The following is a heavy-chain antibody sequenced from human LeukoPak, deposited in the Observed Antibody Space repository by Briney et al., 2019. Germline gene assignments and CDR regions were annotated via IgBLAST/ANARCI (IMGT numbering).Heavy chain of an antibody. J-gene: IGHJ3*02. CDR2: IHHSGST. CDR3: ASKVGWNDAFDI. D-gene: IGHD1-1*01. CDR1: GVSISSDNW. V-gene: IGHV4-4*02. Sequence: SGTLSLTCAVSGVSISSDNWWSWVRQPPGKGLEWIGEIHHSGSTNYNPSLKSRVTISEDKSNNLFSLKLSSVTAADTAVYYCASKVGWNDAFDIWGQGTMVTVSS.